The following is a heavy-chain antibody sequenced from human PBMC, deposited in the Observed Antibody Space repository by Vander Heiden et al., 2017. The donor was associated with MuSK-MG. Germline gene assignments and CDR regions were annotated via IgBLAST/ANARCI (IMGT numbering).Heavy chain of an antibody. Sequence: QVQLVQSGAQVKNPGASLKLSCTACRYTCTRYDIKWVRQATGQGIEWMGWMNPNSGNTGHAKKVQGRVTRTRNTSRSTAYREPSSRRSEETAVYYCARGTLLAAGELSMGWLDPWGEGTLVAVFS. J-gene: IGHJ5*02. CDR1: RYTCTRYD. CDR2: MNPNSGNT. CDR3: ARGTLLAAGELSMGWLDP. V-gene: IGHV1-8*02. D-gene: IGHD3-10*01.